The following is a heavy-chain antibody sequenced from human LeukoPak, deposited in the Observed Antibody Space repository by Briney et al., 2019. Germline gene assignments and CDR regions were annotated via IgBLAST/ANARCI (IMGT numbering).Heavy chain of an antibody. CDR2: ISSSGSTI. V-gene: IGHV3-11*01. J-gene: IGHJ5*02. CDR1: GFTFSDYY. Sequence: GGSLRLSCAASGFTFSDYYMSWLRQAPGKGLEWVSYISSSGSTIYYADSVKGRFTISRDNAKNSLYLQMNSLRAEDTAVYYCARERRGVTTPAVPSNWFDPWGQGTLVTVSS. CDR3: ARERRGVTTPAVPSNWFDP. D-gene: IGHD4-17*01.